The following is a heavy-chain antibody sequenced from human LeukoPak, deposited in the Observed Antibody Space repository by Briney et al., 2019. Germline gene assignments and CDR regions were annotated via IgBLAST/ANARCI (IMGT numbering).Heavy chain of an antibody. CDR2: INHSGST. J-gene: IGHJ4*02. CDR1: GFTVSSNY. V-gene: IGHV4-34*01. CDR3: ARAVAAPAASFDY. D-gene: IGHD6-19*01. Sequence: PGGSLRLSCAASGFTVSSNYMSWVRQPPGKGLEWIGEINHSGSTNYNPSLKSRVTIPVDTSKNQFSLKLSSVTAADTAVYYCARAVAAPAASFDYWGQGTLVTVCS.